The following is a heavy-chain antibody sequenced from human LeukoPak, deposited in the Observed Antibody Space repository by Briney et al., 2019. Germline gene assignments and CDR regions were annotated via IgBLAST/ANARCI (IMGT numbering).Heavy chain of an antibody. Sequence: SETLSLTCTVSGGSISSGDYYWSWIRQPPGKGLEWIGYIYYSGSTYYNPSLKSRVTISVDTSKNQFSLKLSSVTAADTAVYYCARVIWGDNYYDSSGYLLDYWGQGTLVTVSS. V-gene: IGHV4-30-4*01. CDR3: ARVIWGDNYYDSSGYLLDY. J-gene: IGHJ4*02. D-gene: IGHD3-22*01. CDR1: GGSISSGDYY. CDR2: IYYSGST.